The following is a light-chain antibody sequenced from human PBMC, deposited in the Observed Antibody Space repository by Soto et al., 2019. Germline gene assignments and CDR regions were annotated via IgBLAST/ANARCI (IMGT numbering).Light chain of an antibody. Sequence: QSVLTQPRSVAGPPGQSVTISCTGTSSDVGGYNYVSWHQQHPGSAPKVMIYDVSKRPSGVPDRFSGPKSGNTASLTISGLQAEDEADYYCSSYAGTFYVIFGGGTKLTVL. CDR1: SSDVGGYNY. J-gene: IGLJ2*01. V-gene: IGLV2-11*01. CDR2: DVS. CDR3: SSYAGTFYVI.